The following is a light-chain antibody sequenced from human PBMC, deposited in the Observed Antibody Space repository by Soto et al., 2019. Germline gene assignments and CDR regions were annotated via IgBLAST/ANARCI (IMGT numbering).Light chain of an antibody. CDR1: SSDVGGYNY. V-gene: IGLV2-14*01. J-gene: IGLJ2*01. CDR3: SSYTSRSVV. Sequence: QSVLTQPASVSGSPGQSITISCTGTSSDVGGYNYVSWYQQHPGKAPKLMIYEVSYRPSGVSNRFSGSKSGNTASLTISGLQAEDEADYYCSSYTSRSVVFGGGTKLTVL. CDR2: EVS.